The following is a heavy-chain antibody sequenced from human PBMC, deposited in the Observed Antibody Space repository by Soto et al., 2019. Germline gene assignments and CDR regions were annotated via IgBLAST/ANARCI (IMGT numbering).Heavy chain of an antibody. D-gene: IGHD6-19*01. CDR3: ARDYSRGWYYFDY. Sequence: QVQLVESGGGVVQPGRSLRLSCAASGFTFSSYAMHWVRQAPGKGLEWVAVISYDGSNKYYADSVKGRFTISRDNSKNTLYLQMNSLRAEDTAVYYCARDYSRGWYYFDYWGQGTLVTVSS. CDR1: GFTFSSYA. CDR2: ISYDGSNK. J-gene: IGHJ4*02. V-gene: IGHV3-30-3*01.